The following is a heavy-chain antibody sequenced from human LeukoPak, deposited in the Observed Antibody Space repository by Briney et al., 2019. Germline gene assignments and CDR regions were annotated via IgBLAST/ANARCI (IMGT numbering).Heavy chain of an antibody. V-gene: IGHV3-23*01. CDR3: AKGRDGYTGW. J-gene: IGHJ4*02. CDR2: ISGSGGSI. CDR1: GFTFSTYA. D-gene: IGHD5-24*01. Sequence: PGGSLRLSCAVSGFTFSTYAVTWVRQAPGKGLEWVSAISGSGGSIYYADSVKGRFTISRDNFKNTLYLEINSLRAEDTAIYYCAKGRDGYTGWWGQGTLVTVSS.